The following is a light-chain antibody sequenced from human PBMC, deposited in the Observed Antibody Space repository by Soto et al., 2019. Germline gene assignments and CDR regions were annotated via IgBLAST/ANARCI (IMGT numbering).Light chain of an antibody. CDR1: QTVASYW. V-gene: IGKV3-20*01. J-gene: IGKJ5*01. CDR3: QNYDRSPPGT. CDR2: GAS. Sequence: EIVLTQSPGTLSLSPGETATLSCRASQTVASYWLAWYQQKPGQPPRLLIYGASARATGIPDRFSGTGSGTDFTLTISSLGPEDCAVYYCQNYDRSPPGTVGQGTRLEIK.